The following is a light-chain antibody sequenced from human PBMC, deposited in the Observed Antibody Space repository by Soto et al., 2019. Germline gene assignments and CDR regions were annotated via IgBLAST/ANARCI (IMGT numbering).Light chain of an antibody. CDR1: QSVSSN. CDR3: QHYNSWPRT. V-gene: IGKV3-15*01. CDR2: GAS. Sequence: MVMTQSPATLSVSPGERATLSCRASQSVSSNLAWYQQKPGQAPRLLIYGASTRATGVPARFSGSGSGTEFTLTISSLQSEDFAVYHCQHYNSWPRTFGQGTKV. J-gene: IGKJ1*01.